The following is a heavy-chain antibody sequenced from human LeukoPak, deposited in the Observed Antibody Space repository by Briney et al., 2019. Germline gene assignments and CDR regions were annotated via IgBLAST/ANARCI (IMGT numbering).Heavy chain of an antibody. Sequence: ASVKVSCKASGFTFTSHDYNWVRQATGQGLEWMGGIIPIFGTANYAQKFQGRVTITADESTSTAYMELSSLRSEDTAVYYCAIYSGSYYRFDYWDQGTLVTVSS. J-gene: IGHJ4*02. CDR3: AIYSGSYYRFDY. V-gene: IGHV1-69*13. D-gene: IGHD1-26*01. CDR1: GFTFTSHD. CDR2: IIPIFGTA.